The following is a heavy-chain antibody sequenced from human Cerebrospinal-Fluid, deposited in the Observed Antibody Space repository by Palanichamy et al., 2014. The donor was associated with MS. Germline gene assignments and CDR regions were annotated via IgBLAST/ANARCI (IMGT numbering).Heavy chain of an antibody. D-gene: IGHD5-18*01. J-gene: IGHJ6*02. Sequence: QVQLVQSGAEVKKPGASVKVSCKASGYTFRGYYMHWVRQAPGRGLEWMGRINPNSGGTNYAQKFQGWVTMTRDTSISTAYMELSRLRSDDTAVYYCARDGSYGLGVYGLGYGTDVWGQGTTVTVSS. V-gene: IGHV1-2*04. CDR3: ARDGSYGLGVYGLGYGTDV. CDR1: GYTFRGYY. CDR2: INPNSGGT.